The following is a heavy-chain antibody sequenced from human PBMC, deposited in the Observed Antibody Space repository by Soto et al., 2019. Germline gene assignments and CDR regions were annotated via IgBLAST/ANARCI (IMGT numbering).Heavy chain of an antibody. Sequence: GGSLRLSCAASGFTFSSYAMSWVRQAPGKGLEWVSAISGSGGSTYYADSVKGRFTISRDNSKNTLYLQMNSLRAEVKAVYYCASLATVTTSKSDYWGQGTLVTVSS. D-gene: IGHD4-17*01. CDR2: ISGSGGST. V-gene: IGHV3-23*01. J-gene: IGHJ4*02. CDR3: ASLATVTTSKSDY. CDR1: GFTFSSYA.